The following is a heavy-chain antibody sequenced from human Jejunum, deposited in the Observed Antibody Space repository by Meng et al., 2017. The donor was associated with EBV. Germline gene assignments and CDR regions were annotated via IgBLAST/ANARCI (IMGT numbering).Heavy chain of an antibody. V-gene: IGHV3-74*01. CDR1: GYTFSNYW. J-gene: IGHJ4*02. D-gene: IGHD3-16*01. Sequence: GPLVERGGGLVQPVGALRLSCVGSGYTFSNYWMHWVRQTPGKGLVWVSRINEDGTHTDYADSVKGRFTISRDNAKNTLTLQMNSLRVEDTAVYYCSRDLRGPFDYWGQGTLVTVSS. CDR2: INEDGTHT. CDR3: SRDLRGPFDY.